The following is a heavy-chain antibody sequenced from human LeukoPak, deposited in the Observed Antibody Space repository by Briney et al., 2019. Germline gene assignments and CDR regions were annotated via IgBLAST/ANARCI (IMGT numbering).Heavy chain of an antibody. V-gene: IGHV1-2*02. D-gene: IGHD6-19*01. CDR1: GYTFTGYY. Sequence: GASVKVSCKASGYTFTGYYMHWVRQAPGQGLEWMGWINPNSGDTNYAQKFQGRVTMTRDTSISTAYMELSRLRSDDTAVFYCATSSGWKSNIDYWGQGTLVTVSS. J-gene: IGHJ4*02. CDR3: ATSSGWKSNIDY. CDR2: INPNSGDT.